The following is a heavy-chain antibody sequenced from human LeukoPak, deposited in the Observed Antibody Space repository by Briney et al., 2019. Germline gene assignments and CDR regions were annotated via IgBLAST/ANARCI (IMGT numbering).Heavy chain of an antibody. D-gene: IGHD3-3*01. CDR3: ARETDFWSGCYTPYYFDY. Sequence: GASVKVSCKASGYTFTDYGINWVRQAPGQGLEWMGWISAYNGHTNYAQNLQGRVTLTTDTSTSTAYMELRSLRSDDTAVYYCARETDFWSGCYTPYYFDYWGQGTLVTVSS. CDR1: GYTFTDYG. J-gene: IGHJ4*02. V-gene: IGHV1-18*01. CDR2: ISAYNGHT.